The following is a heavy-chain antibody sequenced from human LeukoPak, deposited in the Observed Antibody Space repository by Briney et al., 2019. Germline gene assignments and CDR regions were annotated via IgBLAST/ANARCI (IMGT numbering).Heavy chain of an antibody. J-gene: IGHJ6*03. V-gene: IGHV3-9*01. CDR3: TRVFYYGSRYYYMDV. D-gene: IGHD3-10*01. CDR2: INRNSADI. Sequence: PGGSLRLSCAASGFTFDDYAMHWVRQTPGKGLEWVSGINRNSADIGYADSVRGRFTISRDNAKNSLYLQMINLRAEDTAVYYCTRVFYYGSRYYYMDVWGKGTTVTISS. CDR1: GFTFDDYA.